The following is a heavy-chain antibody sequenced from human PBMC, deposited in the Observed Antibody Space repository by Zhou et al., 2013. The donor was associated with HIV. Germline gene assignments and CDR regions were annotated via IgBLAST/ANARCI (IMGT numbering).Heavy chain of an antibody. D-gene: IGHD2-15*01. CDR1: GYTFTKYY. CDR3: ARDDPYCSGGICYPIYYHGMDV. J-gene: IGHJ6*02. CDR2: INTYNGDR. V-gene: IGHV1-18*01. Sequence: QVQLVQSGAEMRKPGASVNVSCKTSGYTFTKYYIHWLRQAPGQGLEWMGWINTYNGDRKYLQKFQGRVTMTTNTSTNTVYMELRSLRSDDTAVYYCARDDPYCSGGICYPIYYHGMDVWGQGTTVIVSS.